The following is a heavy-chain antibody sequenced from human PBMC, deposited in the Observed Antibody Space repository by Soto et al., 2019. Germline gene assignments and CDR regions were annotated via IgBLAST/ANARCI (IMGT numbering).Heavy chain of an antibody. CDR3: ARDNYPNYNWNYRWFDP. Sequence: HPGGSLRLSCAASGFTFSSYGMHWVRQAPGKGLEWVAVIWYDGSNKYYADSVKGRFTISRDNSKNTLYLQMNSLRAEDTAVYYCARDNYPNYNWNYRWFDPWGQGTLVTVSS. J-gene: IGHJ5*02. V-gene: IGHV3-33*01. D-gene: IGHD1-7*01. CDR1: GFTFSSYG. CDR2: IWYDGSNK.